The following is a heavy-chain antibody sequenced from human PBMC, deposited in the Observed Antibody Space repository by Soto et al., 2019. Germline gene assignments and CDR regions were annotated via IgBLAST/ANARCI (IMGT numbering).Heavy chain of an antibody. CDR1: VFTFSGSA. CDR3: TRLNGTVRGVIMPFDY. Sequence: VGSLRLSCAASVFTFSGSAMHWVRQASGKGLECVGDSRSKAKSYARAYAASVKGRFTISREDSKNTAYLQMNSLKTEDTAVYYCTRLNGTVRGVIMPFDYWRQGPLVTASS. V-gene: IGHV3-73*01. J-gene: IGHJ4*02. D-gene: IGHD3-10*01. CDR2: SRSKAKSYAR.